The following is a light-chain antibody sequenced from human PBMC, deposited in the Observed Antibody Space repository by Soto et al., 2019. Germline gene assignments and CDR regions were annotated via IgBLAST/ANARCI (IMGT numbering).Light chain of an antibody. Sequence: QSALTQPPSASGTPGQRVTISCSGSSSNIGSNYVYWYQQFPGSAPKLLIYRNDQRPSGVPDRFPGSKSGTSASLAISGPRSEDEADYYCAAWDDSLSAVVFGGGTQLTVL. J-gene: IGLJ2*01. CDR3: AAWDDSLSAVV. CDR2: RND. V-gene: IGLV1-47*01. CDR1: SSNIGSNY.